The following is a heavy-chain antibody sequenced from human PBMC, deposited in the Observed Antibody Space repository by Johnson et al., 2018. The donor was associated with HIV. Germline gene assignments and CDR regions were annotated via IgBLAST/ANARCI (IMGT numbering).Heavy chain of an antibody. D-gene: IGHD1-26*01. CDR1: GFSFSTYW. CDR2: IKQDGSEK. J-gene: IGHJ3*02. V-gene: IGHV3-7*04. Sequence: VQLVESGGGLVQPGGSLRLSCAASGFSFSTYWVSWVRQAPGKGLEWVANIKQDGSEKYYVDSVKGRFTLSRDNAKNTLYLQMNSLRAEDTAVYYCARGWELQVLDIWGQGTMVTVSS. CDR3: ARGWELQVLDI.